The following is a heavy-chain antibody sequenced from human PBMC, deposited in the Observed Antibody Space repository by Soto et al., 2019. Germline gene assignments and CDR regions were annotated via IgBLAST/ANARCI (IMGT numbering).Heavy chain of an antibody. V-gene: IGHV5-10-1*01. CDR1: GYSFTSYY. CDR3: ARMVRGYFDY. Sequence: ENLNISCDGSGYSFTSYYISWELQMPGKGLERMGRIDPIDSYTNYSPSFQGHVTISADKSLSTAYLQGSSLKASDNAMYYCARMVRGYFDYWGQGTLVPVSS. CDR2: IDPIDSYT. J-gene: IGHJ4*02. D-gene: IGHD3-10*01.